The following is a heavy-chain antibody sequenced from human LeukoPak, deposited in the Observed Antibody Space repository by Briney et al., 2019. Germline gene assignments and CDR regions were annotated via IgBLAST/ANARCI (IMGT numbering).Heavy chain of an antibody. D-gene: IGHD6-13*01. CDR3: ARISGFSRQQLVEDYFDY. CDR1: GGSFSGYY. J-gene: IGHJ4*02. V-gene: IGHV4-34*01. CDR2: INHSGST. Sequence: KTSETLSLTCAVYGGSFSGYYWSWIRQPPGKGLEWIGEINHSGSTNYNPSLKSRVTISVDKSKNQFSLKLSSVTAADTAVYYCARISGFSRQQLVEDYFDYWGQGTLVTVSS.